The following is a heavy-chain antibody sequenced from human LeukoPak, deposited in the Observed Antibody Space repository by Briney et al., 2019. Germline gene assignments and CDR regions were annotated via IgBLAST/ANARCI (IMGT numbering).Heavy chain of an antibody. CDR2: ISSSSSYI. D-gene: IGHD6-19*01. Sequence: PGGSLRLSCAASGFTFSRFWMNWVRQAPGKGLEWVSSISSSSSYIYYADSVKGRFTISRDNAKNSLYLQMNSLRAEDTAVYYCARGFSSGSSRSWFDPWGQGTLVTVSS. CDR3: ARGFSSGSSRSWFDP. CDR1: GFTFSRFW. J-gene: IGHJ5*02. V-gene: IGHV3-21*01.